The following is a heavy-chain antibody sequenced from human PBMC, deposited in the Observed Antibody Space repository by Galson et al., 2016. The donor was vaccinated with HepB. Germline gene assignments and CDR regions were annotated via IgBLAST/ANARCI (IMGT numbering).Heavy chain of an antibody. J-gene: IGHJ6*02. Sequence: SLRLSCAASGFTFTNAWMSWVRQAPGKGLAWVGRIKRQDAGATSDYGAPVKGRFTISRDDSKSTVYRQMNSLEIEDAAVYYCPTAGYAGSRWWYNGFDIWGQGTTVTVSS. CDR1: GFTFTNAW. D-gene: IGHD1-14*01. CDR2: IKRQDAGATS. CDR3: PTAGYAGSRWWYNGFDI. V-gene: IGHV3-15*01.